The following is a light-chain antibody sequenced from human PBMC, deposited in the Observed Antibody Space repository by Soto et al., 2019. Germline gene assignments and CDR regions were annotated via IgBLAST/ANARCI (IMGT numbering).Light chain of an antibody. CDR3: ATWDDSLNGGV. J-gene: IGLJ3*02. Sequence: QSVVTQPPSASGTPGQTVAISCSGSSSNIGSNTVNWYQQFPGTAPKLLIYGNNQPPSGVPDRLSGSKSDTSASLAISGLLSEDESDYYCATWDDSLNGGVFGGGTKLTVL. V-gene: IGLV1-44*01. CDR2: GNN. CDR1: SSNIGSNT.